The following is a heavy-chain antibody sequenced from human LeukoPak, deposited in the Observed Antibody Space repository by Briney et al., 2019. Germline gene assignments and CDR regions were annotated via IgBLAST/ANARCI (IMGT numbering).Heavy chain of an antibody. CDR1: GFTFSDYS. J-gene: IGHJ4*02. D-gene: IGHD7-27*01. Sequence: GGSLRLSCAASGFTFSDYSMNWVRQAPGKGLEWVSSITSSGTYIYYADSVKGRFTISRDNAKNSLYLQMNSLRAEDTAVYYCARDLPNIANWGPDYWGQGTLVTVSS. V-gene: IGHV3-21*01. CDR3: ARDLPNIANWGPDY. CDR2: ITSSGTYI.